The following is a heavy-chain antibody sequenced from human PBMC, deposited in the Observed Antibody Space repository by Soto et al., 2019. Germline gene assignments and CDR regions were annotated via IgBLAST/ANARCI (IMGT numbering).Heavy chain of an antibody. V-gene: IGHV1-69*01. CDR1: GGTFSSYA. Sequence: QVQLVQSGAEVKKPGSSVKVSCKASGGTFSSYAISWVRQAPGQGLEWMGGIIPIFGTANYAQKFQGRVTITADESTSTAYMELSSLRSEDTSVYYCARNQWGSVWQQLAEFDYWGQGTLVTVSS. J-gene: IGHJ4*02. CDR2: IIPIFGTA. CDR3: ARNQWGSVWQQLAEFDY. D-gene: IGHD6-13*01.